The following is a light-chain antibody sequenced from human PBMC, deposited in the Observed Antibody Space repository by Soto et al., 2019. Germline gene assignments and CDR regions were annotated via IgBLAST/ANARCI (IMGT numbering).Light chain of an antibody. V-gene: IGLV2-8*01. CDR3: TSYVGSNIWV. CDR1: SSDVGAYKY. J-gene: IGLJ3*02. Sequence: QSVLTQPPPASGSPGQSVTISCTGTSSDVGAYKYVSWYQQYPGKAPKLMIYEVSKQPSGVPDRFSGSKSGNTASLTVSGLQAEDEADYYCTSYVGSNIWVFGGGTKLTVL. CDR2: EVS.